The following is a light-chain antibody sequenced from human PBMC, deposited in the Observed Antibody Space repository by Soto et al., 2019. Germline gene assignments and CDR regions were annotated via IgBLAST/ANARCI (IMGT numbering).Light chain of an antibody. V-gene: IGKV1-39*01. CDR1: QSISNY. Sequence: DIQMTQSPSSLSASVGDRVTITCRASQSISNYLNWYQQKPGKAPKLLIYAASSLQSGVPSRFSVSGSGTDFTLTISSLQPEDFATYYCQQSYSTPFTFVPGTKVDIK. CDR3: QQSYSTPFT. CDR2: AAS. J-gene: IGKJ3*01.